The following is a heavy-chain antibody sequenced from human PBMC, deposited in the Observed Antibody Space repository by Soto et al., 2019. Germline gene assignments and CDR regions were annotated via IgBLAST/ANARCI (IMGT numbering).Heavy chain of an antibody. CDR2: IKQDGSEK. CDR1: GFTFSSYW. J-gene: IGHJ6*02. CDR3: AREKEDEGSSSLRVYYGMDV. Sequence: GGSLRLSCAASGFTFSSYWMSWVRQAPGKGLEWVANIKQDGSEKYYVDSVKGRFTISRDNAKNSLYLQMNSLRAEDTAVYYCAREKEDEGSSSLRVYYGMDVWGQGTTVTVSS. V-gene: IGHV3-7*01. D-gene: IGHD6-6*01.